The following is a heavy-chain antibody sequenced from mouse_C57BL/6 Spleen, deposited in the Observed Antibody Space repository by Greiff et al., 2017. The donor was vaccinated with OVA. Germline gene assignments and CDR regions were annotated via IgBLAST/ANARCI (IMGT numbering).Heavy chain of an antibody. J-gene: IGHJ2*01. D-gene: IGHD4-1*01. CDR2: IYPGDGDT. Sequence: VKLMESGPELVKPGASVKISCKASGYAFSSSWMNWVKQRPGKGLEWIGRIYPGDGDTNYNGKFKGKATLTADKSSSTAYMQLSSLTSEDSAVYFCARTGNWGFDYWGQGTTLTVSS. CDR3: ARTGNWGFDY. CDR1: GYAFSSSW. V-gene: IGHV1-82*01.